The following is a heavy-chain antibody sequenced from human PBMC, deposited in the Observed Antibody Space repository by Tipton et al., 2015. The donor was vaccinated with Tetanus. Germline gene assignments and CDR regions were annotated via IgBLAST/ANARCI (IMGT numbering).Heavy chain of an antibody. D-gene: IGHD6-6*01. CDR1: GGSVTNYY. V-gene: IGHV4-59*02. CDR3: ARDRYTSSSYDEDF. CDR2: IYSSGAS. J-gene: IGHJ4*02. Sequence: TLSLTCSVSGGSVTNYYWSWIRQPPGKGLEWIGYIYSSGASNYSPSFNPSLKSRLTISADTSKNQFSLKLTSVTAADTAVYYCARDRYTSSSYDEDFWGQGTLVTVSS.